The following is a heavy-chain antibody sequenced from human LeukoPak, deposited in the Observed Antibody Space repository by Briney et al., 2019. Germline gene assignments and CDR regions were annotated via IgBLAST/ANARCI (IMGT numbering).Heavy chain of an antibody. CDR2: ISGSGGST. J-gene: IGHJ3*02. Sequence: GGSLRLSCAASGFTFSSYAMSWVRQAPGKGLEWVSAISGSGGSTYYADSVKGRFTISRDNSKNTLYLQMNSLRAEDTAAYYCAKDQGVLLWFGELLDDAFDIWGQGTMVTVSS. V-gene: IGHV3-23*01. CDR1: GFTFSSYA. CDR3: AKDQGVLLWFGELLDDAFDI. D-gene: IGHD3-10*01.